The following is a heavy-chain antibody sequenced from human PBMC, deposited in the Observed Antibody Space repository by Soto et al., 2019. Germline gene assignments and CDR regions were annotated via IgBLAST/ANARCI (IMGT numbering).Heavy chain of an antibody. D-gene: IGHD6-19*01. CDR3: AKKQGSSGSLGY. V-gene: IGHV3-23*01. CDR1: GFTFSSYA. Sequence: VGSLRLSGAASGFTFSSYAMSWVRQAPGKGLEWVSAISGSGGSTYYADSVKGRFTISRDNSKNTLYLQMNSLRAEDTAVYYCAKKQGSSGSLGYWGQGTLVTVSS. CDR2: ISGSGGST. J-gene: IGHJ4*02.